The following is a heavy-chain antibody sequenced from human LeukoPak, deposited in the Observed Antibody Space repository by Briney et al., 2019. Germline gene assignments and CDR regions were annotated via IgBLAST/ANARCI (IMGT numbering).Heavy chain of an antibody. Sequence: GGSLRLSCAASGFPFSSYSMHGVRRSPGKGLGGVSYISSSSSTIYYADSVKGRFTISRDNAKNSLYLQMNSLRAEDTAVYYCAREGPWGTIFGVAVSPFDYWGQGTLVTVSS. J-gene: IGHJ4*02. CDR2: ISSSSSTI. CDR3: AREGPWGTIFGVAVSPFDY. D-gene: IGHD3-3*01. CDR1: GFPFSSYS. V-gene: IGHV3-48*04.